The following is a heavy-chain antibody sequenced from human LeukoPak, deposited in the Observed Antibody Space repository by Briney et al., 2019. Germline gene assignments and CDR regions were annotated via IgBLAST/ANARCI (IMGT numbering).Heavy chain of an antibody. J-gene: IGHJ4*02. Sequence: ASVKVSCKASGGTFSSYAISWVRQAPGQGLEWMGWISAYNGNTNYAQKLQGRVTMTTDTSTRTAYMELRSLRSDDTAVYYCAGGPLGYDSSGYYGYWGQGTLVTVSS. V-gene: IGHV1-18*01. CDR1: GGTFSSYA. CDR2: ISAYNGNT. CDR3: AGGPLGYDSSGYYGY. D-gene: IGHD3-22*01.